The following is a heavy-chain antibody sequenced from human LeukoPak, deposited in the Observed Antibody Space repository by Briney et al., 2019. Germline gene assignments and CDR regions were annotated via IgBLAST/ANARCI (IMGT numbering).Heavy chain of an antibody. CDR2: IYPGDSDT. Sequence: GESLKISCKGSGYSFTSYWIGWVRQMPGKGLEWMGIIYPGDSDTRYSPSFQGQVTISADKSISTAYLQWSSLKASDTAMYYCARRDASKEIVVGPVHWFDPWGQGTLVTVSS. CDR1: GYSFTSYW. CDR3: ARRDASKEIVVGPVHWFDP. D-gene: IGHD2-2*01. J-gene: IGHJ5*02. V-gene: IGHV5-51*01.